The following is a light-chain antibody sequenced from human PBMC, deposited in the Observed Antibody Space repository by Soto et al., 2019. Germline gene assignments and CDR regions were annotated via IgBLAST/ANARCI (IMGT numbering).Light chain of an antibody. CDR2: GAS. J-gene: IGKJ1*01. Sequence: DIVLTQSPGTLSLSPGERATLSCRASQSVSSNHLAWYQQKPGQAPRLLIYGASTRATGVPDRFSGSGSGTDFTLTISRLEPEDFAGYHCQQYGSLSWTGGQGTKVDIK. CDR3: QQYGSLSWT. V-gene: IGKV3-20*01. CDR1: QSVSSNH.